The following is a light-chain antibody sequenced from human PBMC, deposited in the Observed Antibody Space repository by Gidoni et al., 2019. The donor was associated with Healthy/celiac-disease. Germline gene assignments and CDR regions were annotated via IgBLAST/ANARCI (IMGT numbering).Light chain of an antibody. CDR3: QQRSNWTPEIT. CDR1: QSVSSY. Sequence: EIVLTQSPATLSLSPGERATLSCRASQSVSSYLAWYQQKPGQAPRLLIYDASNRATGIPARFSGSGSGTDFTLTISSREPEDFAVYYCQQRSNWTPEITFGQGTRLEIK. CDR2: DAS. J-gene: IGKJ5*01. V-gene: IGKV3-11*01.